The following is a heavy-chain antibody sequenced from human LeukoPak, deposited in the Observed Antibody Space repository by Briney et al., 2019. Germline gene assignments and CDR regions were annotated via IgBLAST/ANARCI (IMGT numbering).Heavy chain of an antibody. CDR2: INHSGST. CDR1: GGSFSGYY. J-gene: IGHJ4*02. Sequence: SETLSLTCAVYGGSFSGYYWSWIRQPPGKGLEWIGEINHSGSTDYNPSLKSRVTISVDTSKNQFSLKLSSVTAADTAVYYCARGLGTLPPGGYWGQGTLVTVSS. D-gene: IGHD4-23*01. V-gene: IGHV4-34*01. CDR3: ARGLGTLPPGGY.